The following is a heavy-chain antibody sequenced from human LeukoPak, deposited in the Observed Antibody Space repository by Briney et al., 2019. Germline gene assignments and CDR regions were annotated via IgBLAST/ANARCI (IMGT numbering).Heavy chain of an antibody. Sequence: SETLSLTCTLSVGSTRRHYGSWIRHTPGKGLEWIGRIYNSESTRYNPSLMSRVTISEDPSKSQFFLRLNSVTAADTAVYFCARGSAGAIFYYGMDVWGQGTTVTVSS. V-gene: IGHV4-59*11. CDR3: ARGSAGAIFYYGMDV. CDR2: IYNSEST. J-gene: IGHJ6*02. CDR1: VGSTRRHY. D-gene: IGHD3-9*01.